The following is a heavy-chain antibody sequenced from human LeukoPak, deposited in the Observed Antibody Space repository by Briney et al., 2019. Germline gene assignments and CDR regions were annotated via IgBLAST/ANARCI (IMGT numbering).Heavy chain of an antibody. J-gene: IGHJ4*02. CDR1: GGSFSGYY. Sequence: SETLSLTCAVYGGSFSGYYWSWLRQPPGKGLEWIGEINHSGSTNYNPSLKSRVTISVDTSKNQFSLKLSSVTAADTAVYYCARSSTSCYTFDYWGQGTLVTVSS. V-gene: IGHV4-34*01. CDR3: ARSSTSCYTFDY. CDR2: INHSGST. D-gene: IGHD2-2*01.